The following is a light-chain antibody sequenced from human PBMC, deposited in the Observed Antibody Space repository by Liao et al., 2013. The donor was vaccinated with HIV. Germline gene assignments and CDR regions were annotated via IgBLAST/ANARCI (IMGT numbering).Light chain of an antibody. V-gene: IGLV3-1*01. CDR3: QVWDSSSDHPEVV. CDR1: KLGDKY. Sequence: SYELTQPPSVSVSPGQTASIICSGDKLGDKYACWYQQKPGQSPVVVIYQDNKRPSGIPERFSGSNSGNTATLTISRVEAGDETDYYCQVWDSSSDHPEVVFGGGTKLTVL. CDR2: QDN. J-gene: IGLJ2*01.